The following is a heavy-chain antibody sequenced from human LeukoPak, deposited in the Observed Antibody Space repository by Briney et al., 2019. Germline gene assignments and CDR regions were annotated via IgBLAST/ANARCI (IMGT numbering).Heavy chain of an antibody. D-gene: IGHD4-23*01. Sequence: GASVKVSCKASGGTFSSYAISWVRPAPGQGLEWMGGIIPIFGTANYAQKFQGRVTITADESTSTAYMELSSLRSEDTAVYYCARGPDYGGNSLWGQGTLVTVSS. CDR3: ARGPDYGGNSL. CDR2: IIPIFGTA. CDR1: GGTFSSYA. V-gene: IGHV1-69*01. J-gene: IGHJ4*02.